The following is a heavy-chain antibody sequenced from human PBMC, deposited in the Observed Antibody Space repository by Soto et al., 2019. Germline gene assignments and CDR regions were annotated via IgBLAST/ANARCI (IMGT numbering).Heavy chain of an antibody. CDR3: ARDNGWTHHYYGVDV. CDR1: GGSINNDDYY. D-gene: IGHD2-8*01. J-gene: IGHJ6*02. Sequence: PSETLSLTCTVAGGSINNDDYYWTWIRQPPGKGLELIGYIYYNGGTYYNPSLKSRVTIFIDTARNQFSLELSSVTAADTAVYYCARDNGWTHHYYGVDVWGQGTTVTVSS. V-gene: IGHV4-30-4*01. CDR2: IYYNGGT.